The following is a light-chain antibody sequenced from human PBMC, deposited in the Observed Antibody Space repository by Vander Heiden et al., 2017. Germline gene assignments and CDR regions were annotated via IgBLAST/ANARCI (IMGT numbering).Light chain of an antibody. CDR1: RSISSY. CDR2: AAS. CDR3: QQTYSTPRT. V-gene: IGKV1-39*01. Sequence: IQMTQSPSPLSASVADRVSITCRASRSISSYLNWYHHKPGKAPKLLIYAASTLHSGVPARFSGSGSGTDFTLTISSLQPEDVATYYCQQTYSTPRTFGQGTRLEIK. J-gene: IGKJ2*01.